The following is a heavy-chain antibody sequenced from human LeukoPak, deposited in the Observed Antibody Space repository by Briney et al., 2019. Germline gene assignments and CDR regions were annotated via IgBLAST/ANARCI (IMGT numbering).Heavy chain of an antibody. CDR1: GYTFTSYG. J-gene: IGHJ4*02. D-gene: IGHD1-26*01. CDR2: INPHTGIT. Sequence: ASVRVSCKASGYTFTSYGITWVRQAPGHGLEWMGSINPHTGITNTAQKFQGRVTMSTDTSTTTAYLDLRSLRSDDTAVYYCSMSEGSNWGQGTLASASS. V-gene: IGHV1-18*01. CDR3: SMSEGSN.